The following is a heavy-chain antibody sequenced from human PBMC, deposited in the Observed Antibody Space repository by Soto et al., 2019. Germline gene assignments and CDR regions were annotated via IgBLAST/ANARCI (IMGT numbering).Heavy chain of an antibody. Sequence: QVQLQESGPGLVKPSETLSLTCTVSGGSISSYYWSWIRQPPGKGLEWIGYIYYSGSTNYNPSLKSRVTISVDTSKNQFSLKLSSVTAADTAVYYCARIAFPSYGDYVFDYWGQGTLVTVSS. J-gene: IGHJ4*02. CDR1: GGSISSYY. D-gene: IGHD4-17*01. V-gene: IGHV4-59*01. CDR3: ARIAFPSYGDYVFDY. CDR2: IYYSGST.